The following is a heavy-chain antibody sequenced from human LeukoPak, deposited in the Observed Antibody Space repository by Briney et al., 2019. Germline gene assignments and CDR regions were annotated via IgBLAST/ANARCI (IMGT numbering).Heavy chain of an antibody. CDR2: ISGSGGST. Sequence: PGGSLRLSCAASGFTFSSYAMSWVRQAPGKGLEWVSAISGSGGSTYYADSVKGRFTISRDNSKNTLYLQMNSLRAEDTAVYYCAKVNNYYDEAYYYYGMDVWGQGTTVTVSS. D-gene: IGHD3-22*01. CDR1: GFTFSSYA. CDR3: AKVNNYYDEAYYYYGMDV. V-gene: IGHV3-23*01. J-gene: IGHJ6*02.